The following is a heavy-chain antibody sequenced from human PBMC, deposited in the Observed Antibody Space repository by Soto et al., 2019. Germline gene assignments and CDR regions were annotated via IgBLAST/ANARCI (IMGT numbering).Heavy chain of an antibody. CDR2: VSANGRNT. V-gene: IGHV3-23*01. D-gene: IGHD3-22*01. Sequence: WGSLRLSCAASGFTFISYAINFVRQAPFKGLEWVSSVSANGRNTYYADSVKGRFTVSRDKSKNALFLQLDSLRVEDTAIYYCAKDLSSLGWLALGAPFDSWGPGTLVTVSS. CDR3: AKDLSSLGWLALGAPFDS. J-gene: IGHJ4*02. CDR1: GFTFISYA.